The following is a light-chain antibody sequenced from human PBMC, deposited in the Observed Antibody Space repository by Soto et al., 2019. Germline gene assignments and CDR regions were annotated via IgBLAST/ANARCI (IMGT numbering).Light chain of an antibody. Sequence: EIVLTQSPATLSLSPGERATLSCRASQSISTYLAWYQQKPGQAPRLLIYDASNRATGIPARFSGSGSETDFTLTISSLESEDFAVYYCQQRSNWTLTFGGGTKVEIK. J-gene: IGKJ4*01. V-gene: IGKV3-11*01. CDR3: QQRSNWTLT. CDR1: QSISTY. CDR2: DAS.